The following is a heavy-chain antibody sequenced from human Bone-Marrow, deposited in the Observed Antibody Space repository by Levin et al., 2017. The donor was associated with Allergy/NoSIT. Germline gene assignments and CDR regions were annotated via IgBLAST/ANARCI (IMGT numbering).Heavy chain of an antibody. Sequence: GESLKISCAASGFTFSSYGMHWVRQAPGKGLEWVAVISYDGSNKYYADSVKGRFTISRDNSKNTLYLQMNSRRAEDTAVYYCAKGPCSTSCYADYWGQGTLVTVSS. J-gene: IGHJ4*02. CDR3: AKGPCSTSCYADY. V-gene: IGHV3-30*18. D-gene: IGHD2-2*01. CDR1: GFTFSSYG. CDR2: ISYDGSNK.